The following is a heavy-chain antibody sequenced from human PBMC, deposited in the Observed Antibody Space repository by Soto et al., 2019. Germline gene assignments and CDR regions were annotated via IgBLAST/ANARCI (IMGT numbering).Heavy chain of an antibody. D-gene: IGHD3-3*01. CDR1: GYTFTSYD. CDR2: MNPNSGNT. Sequence: QVQLVQSGAEVKKPGASVKVSCKASGYTFTSYDINWVRQATGQGLEWMGWMNPNSGNTGYAQKFQGRVTMTRNTSISTAYMKLSSMRSEDTAVYYCARGEINDFWSGHEAWFDHWGQGTLVTVSS. V-gene: IGHV1-8*01. J-gene: IGHJ5*02. CDR3: ARGEINDFWSGHEAWFDH.